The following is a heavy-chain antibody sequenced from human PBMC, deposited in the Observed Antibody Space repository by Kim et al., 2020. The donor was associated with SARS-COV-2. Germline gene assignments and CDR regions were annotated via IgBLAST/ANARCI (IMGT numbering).Heavy chain of an antibody. CDR2: INAGNGNT. D-gene: IGHD6-19*01. J-gene: IGHJ6*02. V-gene: IGHV1-3*01. CDR1: GYTFTSYA. Sequence: ASVKVSCKASGYTFTSYAMHWVRQAPGQRLEWMGWINAGNGNTKYSQKFQGRVTITRDTSASTAYMELSSLRSEDTAVYYCAAPAVPSPGWLARENYYGMDVWGQGTTVTVSS. CDR3: AAPAVPSPGWLARENYYGMDV.